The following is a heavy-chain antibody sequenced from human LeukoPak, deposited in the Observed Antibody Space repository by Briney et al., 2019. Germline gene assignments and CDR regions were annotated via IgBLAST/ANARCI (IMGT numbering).Heavy chain of an antibody. J-gene: IGHJ4*02. D-gene: IGHD6-13*01. CDR1: GYTFTSYG. CDR2: ISAYNGNT. V-gene: IGHV1-18*01. Sequence: ASVKVSCKASGYTFTSYGISWVRQAPGQGLEWMGWISAYNGNTNYAQKLQGRVTMTTDTSTSTAYMELRSLRSDDTALYYCARDKSSFRQQSDYFDYWGQGTLVTVSS. CDR3: ARDKSSFRQQSDYFDY.